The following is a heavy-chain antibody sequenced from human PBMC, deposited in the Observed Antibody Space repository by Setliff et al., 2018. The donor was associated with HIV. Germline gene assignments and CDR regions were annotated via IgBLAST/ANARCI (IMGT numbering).Heavy chain of an antibody. CDR1: GFTFSRYE. J-gene: IGHJ4*02. CDR2: ISSSGGTI. D-gene: IGHD6-13*01. CDR3: ARDSSSWYEFYFDC. V-gene: IGHV3-48*03. Sequence: GGSLRLSCAASGFTFSRYEMNWVRQAPGKGLEWVSYISSSGGTIYYADSVKGRFTISRDNAKNSPYLQMNSLRAEDTAVYYCARDSSSWYEFYFDCWGQGTLVTVSS.